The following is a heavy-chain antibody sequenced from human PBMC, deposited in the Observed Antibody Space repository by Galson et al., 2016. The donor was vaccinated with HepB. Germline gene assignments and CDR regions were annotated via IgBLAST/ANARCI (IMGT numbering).Heavy chain of an antibody. CDR1: GGSISHFY. Sequence: SETLSLTCTVSGGSISHFYWSWIRQHPGKGLEWLGYIYYSGSTNYNPSLKSRVTISVDTSKNQFSLKLNSVSAAGTAVYFCARGSASLVAYWGQGTLVTVSS. J-gene: IGHJ4*02. V-gene: IGHV4-59*01. CDR3: ARGSASLVAY. CDR2: IYYSGST. D-gene: IGHD5-12*01.